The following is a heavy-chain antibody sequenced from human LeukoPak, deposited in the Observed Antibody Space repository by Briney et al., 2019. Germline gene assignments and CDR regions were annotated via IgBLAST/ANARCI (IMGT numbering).Heavy chain of an antibody. D-gene: IGHD6-13*01. V-gene: IGHV1-2*02. Sequence: SVKXXCKASGYTFTGYYMHWVRQAPGQGLEWMGWINPNSGGTNYAQKFQGRVTITRDTSISTAYMEVSRLRSEDTAVYYCXXXELAAAGSSPFDYWGQGTLVTVSS. CDR2: INPNSGGT. CDR3: XXXELAAAGSSPFDY. CDR1: GYTFTGYY. J-gene: IGHJ4*02.